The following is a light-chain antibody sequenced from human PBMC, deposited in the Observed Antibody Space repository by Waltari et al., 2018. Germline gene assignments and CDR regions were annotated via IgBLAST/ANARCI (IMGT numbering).Light chain of an antibody. CDR3: QSYDSSLSALYV. V-gene: IGLV1-40*01. CDR2: GNS. J-gene: IGLJ1*01. Sequence: QSVLTQPPSVSGAPGQRVPISCTGSSSNIGAGSDVTWYQQLPGTAPKLLIYGNSNRPSGVPDRFSGSKSGTSASLAITGLQAEDEADYYCQSYDSSLSALYVFGTGTKVTVL. CDR1: SSNIGAGSD.